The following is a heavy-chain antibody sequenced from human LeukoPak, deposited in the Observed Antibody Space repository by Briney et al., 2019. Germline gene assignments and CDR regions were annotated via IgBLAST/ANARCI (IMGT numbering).Heavy chain of an antibody. CDR3: ARGGFVGAADY. V-gene: IGHV3-7*01. CDR2: IKQDGSEK. D-gene: IGHD6-13*01. CDR1: EFIFSGYW. Sequence: PGGSLRLSCAASEFIFSGYWMNWVRQAPGKGLEWVANIKQDGSEKQYVDSARGRFTISRDNAKNSLYLQMNSLRVEDTAVYYCARGGFVGAADYWGQGTLVTVSS. J-gene: IGHJ4*02.